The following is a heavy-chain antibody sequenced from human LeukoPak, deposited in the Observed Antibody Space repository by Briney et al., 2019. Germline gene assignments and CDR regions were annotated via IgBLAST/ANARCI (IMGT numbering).Heavy chain of an antibody. D-gene: IGHD3-22*01. Sequence: PSETLSLTCTVSGGSISSYYWSWIRQPAGKGLEWIGRIHTSGSTNYNPSLKSRVTMSVDTSKNQFSLKLSSVTAADTAVYYCARDRYYYGSSGYYQLDYWGQGTLVTVSS. CDR3: ARDRYYYGSSGYYQLDY. V-gene: IGHV4-4*07. CDR2: IHTSGST. J-gene: IGHJ4*02. CDR1: GGSISSYY.